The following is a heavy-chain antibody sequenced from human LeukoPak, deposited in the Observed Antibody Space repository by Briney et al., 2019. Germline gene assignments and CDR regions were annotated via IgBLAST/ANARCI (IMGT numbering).Heavy chain of an antibody. CDR3: ARALYDSSGYYSHFDY. CDR2: ISRSSIYK. CDR1: GFTFSSYN. V-gene: IGHV3-21*01. J-gene: IGHJ4*02. D-gene: IGHD3-22*01. Sequence: GGSLRLSCAAYGFTFSSYNMNWVRQAPGKGLEWVSCISRSSIYKYYADSVRGRFTISRDNAKNSLYLQMNSLRADDTAVYYCARALYDSSGYYSHFDYWGQGTLVTVSS.